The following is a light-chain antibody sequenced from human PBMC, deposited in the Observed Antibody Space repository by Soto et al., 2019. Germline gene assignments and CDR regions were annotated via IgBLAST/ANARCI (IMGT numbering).Light chain of an antibody. Sequence: DIQMTQSPSTLSASIGDRVTITCRASQSISNWLAWYQQKPGKAPKLLIYDASSLESGVPSRFSGSGSGTDFTITISSLQPDDIETYYCQQYHNYRTFGQGTKVAIK. CDR1: QSISNW. V-gene: IGKV1-5*01. J-gene: IGKJ1*01. CDR2: DAS. CDR3: QQYHNYRT.